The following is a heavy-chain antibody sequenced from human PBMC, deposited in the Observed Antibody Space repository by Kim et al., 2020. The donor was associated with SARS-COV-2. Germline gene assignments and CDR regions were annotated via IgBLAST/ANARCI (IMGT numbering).Heavy chain of an antibody. Sequence: SETLSLTCDVYGGSFSGHYWSWIRQPPGKGLEWIGEINHSGTTTQNPSLRSRVTISVDTSKNQFSLKLSSVTAADTAVYYCARRVFRYYYYYGLDVWGQGTTVTVSS. CDR3: ARRVFRYYYYYGLDV. J-gene: IGHJ6*02. V-gene: IGHV4-34*01. CDR2: INHSGTT. CDR1: GGSFSGHY. D-gene: IGHD1-20*01.